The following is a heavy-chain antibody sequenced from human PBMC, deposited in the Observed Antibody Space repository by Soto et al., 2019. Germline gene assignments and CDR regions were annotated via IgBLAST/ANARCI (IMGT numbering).Heavy chain of an antibody. Sequence: GGSLRLSCAASGFTFSSYAMSWVRQAPGKGLEWVSAISGSGGSTYYADSVKGRFTISRDNSKNTLYLQMNSLRAEDTAVYYCAKAPRAWYYYGMDVWGQGTTVTVSS. D-gene: IGHD3-10*01. CDR3: AKAPRAWYYYGMDV. CDR1: GFTFSSYA. J-gene: IGHJ6*02. CDR2: ISGSGGST. V-gene: IGHV3-23*01.